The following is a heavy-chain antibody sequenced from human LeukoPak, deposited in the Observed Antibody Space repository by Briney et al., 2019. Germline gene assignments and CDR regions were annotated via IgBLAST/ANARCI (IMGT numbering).Heavy chain of an antibody. CDR1: GFTFSSYS. J-gene: IGHJ5*02. Sequence: PGGSLRLSCAASGFTFSSYSMNWVRQAPGKGLEWVAVISYDGGDKYSADSVKGRFTVSRDNSKNTLSLQMNSLRPEDTAVYYCASSNPRFLWYSHLESWGQGTLVTVSS. D-gene: IGHD6-13*01. CDR2: ISYDGGDK. V-gene: IGHV3-30*03. CDR3: ASSNPRFLWYSHLES.